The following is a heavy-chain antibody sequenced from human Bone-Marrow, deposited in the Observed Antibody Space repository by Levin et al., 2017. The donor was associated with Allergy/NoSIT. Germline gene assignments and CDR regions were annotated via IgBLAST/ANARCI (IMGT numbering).Heavy chain of an antibody. CDR2: IYSGGST. CDR1: GFTVSSNY. CDR3: ARASIAAAVPYYYYGMDV. Sequence: GESLKISCAASGFTVSSNYMSWVRQAPGKGLEWVSVIYSGGSTYYADSVKGRFTISRDNSKNTLYLQMNSLRAEDTAVYYCARASIAAAVPYYYYGMDVWGQGTTVTVSS. D-gene: IGHD6-13*01. J-gene: IGHJ6*02. V-gene: IGHV3-53*01.